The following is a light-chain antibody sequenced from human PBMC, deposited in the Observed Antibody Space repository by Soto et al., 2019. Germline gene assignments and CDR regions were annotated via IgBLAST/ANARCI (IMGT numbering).Light chain of an antibody. CDR1: QSVSSN. CDR3: QQYGNWPWT. CDR2: DAS. V-gene: IGKV3-15*01. J-gene: IGKJ1*01. Sequence: EIVLTQSPATLSVSPGERATLSCRASQSVSSNLAWYQQKFGQAPRLLIYDASTKATGIPARFSGSGSGTDFTLTISSLQSEDFAVYYCQQYGNWPWTFGQGTKVDIK.